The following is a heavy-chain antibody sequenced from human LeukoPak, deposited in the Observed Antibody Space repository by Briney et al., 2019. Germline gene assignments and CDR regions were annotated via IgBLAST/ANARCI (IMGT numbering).Heavy chain of an antibody. CDR3: ARAAYDSSGYLTL. CDR1: GFTFSSYG. Sequence: GGSLRLSCAASGFTFSSYGMHWVRQAPGKGLEWVAVIWYDGTNKYHADSVKGRFTISRDSSKNTLYLQMNSLRAEDTALYHCARAAYDSSGYLTLWGQGTLVTVSS. D-gene: IGHD3-22*01. CDR2: IWYDGTNK. V-gene: IGHV3-33*01. J-gene: IGHJ4*02.